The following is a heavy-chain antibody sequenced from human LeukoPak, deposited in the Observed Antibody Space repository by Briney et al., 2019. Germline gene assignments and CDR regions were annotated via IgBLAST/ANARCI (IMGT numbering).Heavy chain of an antibody. CDR2: INWNGGST. V-gene: IGHV3-20*04. CDR1: GFTFDDYG. Sequence: PGGSLRLSCAASGFTFDDYGTSWVRQAPGKGLEWVSGINWNGGSTGYADSVKGRFTISRDNAKNSLYLQMNSLRAEDTALYYCASWDIVVVPAAKNAFDIWGQGTMVTVSS. J-gene: IGHJ3*02. CDR3: ASWDIVVVPAAKNAFDI. D-gene: IGHD2-2*01.